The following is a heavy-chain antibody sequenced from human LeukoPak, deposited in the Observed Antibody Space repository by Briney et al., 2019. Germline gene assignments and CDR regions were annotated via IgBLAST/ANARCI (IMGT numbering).Heavy chain of an antibody. Sequence: GGSLRLSCAASGFNFANHAMSWVRQTPGKGLEWVSAISGGGDITYYADSVTGRFTISRDNAKNSLYLQMNSLRAEDTAVYYCARDGHVRGAYFDYWGQGPLVTVSS. CDR3: ARDGHVRGAYFDY. CDR2: ISGGGDIT. D-gene: IGHD3-10*01. V-gene: IGHV3-23*01. J-gene: IGHJ4*02. CDR1: GFNFANHA.